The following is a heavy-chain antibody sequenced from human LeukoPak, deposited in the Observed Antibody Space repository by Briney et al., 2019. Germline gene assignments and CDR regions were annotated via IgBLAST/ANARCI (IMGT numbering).Heavy chain of an antibody. Sequence: SETLSLTCIVSGGSISNSRLYWGWIRQAPGKGPEWIGSIYYSGTTYYNPSLKSRVTISVDSSKNQFSLNLRSVTAADTAFYYCARHEGPVEMATVFDYWGQGILVTVSS. CDR2: IYYSGTT. CDR1: GGSISNSRLY. CDR3: ARHEGPVEMATVFDY. J-gene: IGHJ4*02. V-gene: IGHV4-39*01. D-gene: IGHD5-24*01.